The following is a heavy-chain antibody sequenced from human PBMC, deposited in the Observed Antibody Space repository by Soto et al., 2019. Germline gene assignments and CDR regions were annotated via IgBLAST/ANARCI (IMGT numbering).Heavy chain of an antibody. J-gene: IGHJ4*02. CDR2: INAGNGNT. V-gene: IGHV1-3*01. Sequence: ASVKVSCKASGYTFTSYAMHWVRQAPGQRLEWMGWINAGNGNTKYSQKFQGRVTITRDTSASTAYMELSSLRSEDTAVYYCARDLEDSSSWYLGYYFDYWGQGTLVTVSS. D-gene: IGHD6-13*01. CDR1: GYTFTSYA. CDR3: ARDLEDSSSWYLGYYFDY.